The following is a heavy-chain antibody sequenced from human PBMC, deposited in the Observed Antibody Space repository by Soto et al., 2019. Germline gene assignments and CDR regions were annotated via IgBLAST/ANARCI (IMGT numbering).Heavy chain of an antibody. D-gene: IGHD6-19*01. CDR1: GYTLTELS. J-gene: IGHJ4*02. Sequence: ASVKVSCEASGYTLTELSMHCVRQAPGKGLEWMGGFDPEDGETIYAQKFQGRVTMTEDTSTDTAYMELSSLRSEDTAVYYCATQGVGSGWFPFDYWGQGTLVTVSS. CDR3: ATQGVGSGWFPFDY. CDR2: FDPEDGET. V-gene: IGHV1-24*01.